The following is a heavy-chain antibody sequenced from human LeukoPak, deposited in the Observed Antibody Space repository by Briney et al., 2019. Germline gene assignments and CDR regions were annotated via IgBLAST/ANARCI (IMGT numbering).Heavy chain of an antibody. CDR3: ARCKLLWFGELFD. CDR1: GGTFSSYA. Sequence: SVKVSCKAPGGTFSSYAISWVRQAPGQGLEWMGGIIPIFGTANYAQKFQGRVTITADESTSTAYMELSSLRSEDTAEYYCARCKLLWFGELFDWGQGTLVTVSS. V-gene: IGHV1-69*13. J-gene: IGHJ4*02. D-gene: IGHD3-10*01. CDR2: IIPIFGTA.